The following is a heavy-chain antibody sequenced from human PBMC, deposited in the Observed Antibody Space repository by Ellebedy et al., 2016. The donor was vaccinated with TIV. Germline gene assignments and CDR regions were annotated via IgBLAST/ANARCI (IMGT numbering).Heavy chain of an antibody. D-gene: IGHD6-19*01. CDR3: ARRQWLRAHWFDP. V-gene: IGHV4-59*01. J-gene: IGHJ5*02. CDR1: GGSISNYY. CDR2: IYYSGST. Sequence: MPGGSLRLSCTVSGGSISNYYWSWIRQPPGKGLEWIGYIYYSGSTNYNPSLKSRVTISVDTSKNQFSLKLSSVTAADTAVYYCARRQWLRAHWFDPWGQGTLVTVSS.